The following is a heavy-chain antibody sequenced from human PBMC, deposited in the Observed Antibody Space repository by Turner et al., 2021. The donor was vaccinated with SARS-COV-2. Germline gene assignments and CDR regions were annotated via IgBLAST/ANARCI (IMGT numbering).Heavy chain of an antibody. CDR2: FDPEDGET. J-gene: IGHJ5*02. CDR1: GYTLTELS. V-gene: IGHV1-24*01. D-gene: IGHD2-8*01. Sequence: QVQLVQSGAEVKKPGASVKVYCKVSGYTLTELSMHWVRQAPGKGLEWMGGFDPEDGETIYAQKFQGRVTMTEDTSTDTAYMDLSSLRSEDTAVYYCATGPPYCPNGVCSRWFDPWGQGTLVTVSS. CDR3: ATGPPYCPNGVCSRWFDP.